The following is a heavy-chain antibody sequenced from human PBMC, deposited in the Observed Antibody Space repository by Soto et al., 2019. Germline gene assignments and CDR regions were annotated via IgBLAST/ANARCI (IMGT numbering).Heavy chain of an antibody. J-gene: IGHJ4*02. CDR1: GGTFSSYA. V-gene: IGHV1-69*13. CDR3: ARSVYDSSGYFFPIDY. CDR2: IIPIFGTA. Sequence: ASVKVSCKASGGTFSSYAISWVRQAPGQGLEWMGGIIPIFGTANYAQKFQGRVKITADESTSTAYMELSSLRFEDTAVYYCARSVYDSSGYFFPIDYWGQGTLVTVSS. D-gene: IGHD3-22*01.